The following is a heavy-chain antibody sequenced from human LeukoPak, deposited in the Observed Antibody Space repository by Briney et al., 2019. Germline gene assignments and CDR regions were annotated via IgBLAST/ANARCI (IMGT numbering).Heavy chain of an antibody. J-gene: IGHJ4*02. V-gene: IGHV3-64*01. D-gene: IGHD5-18*01. CDR3: ARGRYSYGYYFDY. Sequence: GGSLRLSCAASGFTFSSHAMHWVRQAPGKVLEYVSAISSNGGSTYYANSVKGRFTISRDNSKNTLYLQMGSLRAEDVAVYYCARGRYSYGYYFDYWGQGTLVTVSS. CDR2: ISSNGGST. CDR1: GFTFSSHA.